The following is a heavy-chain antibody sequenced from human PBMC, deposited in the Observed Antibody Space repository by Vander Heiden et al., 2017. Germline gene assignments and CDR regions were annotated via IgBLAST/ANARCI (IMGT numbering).Heavy chain of an antibody. J-gene: IGHJ1*01. Sequence: QVQLVESGGGVVQPGRSLRLSCAASGFTFSSYAMHWVGQAPGKGLEWVAVISYDGSNKYYADSVKGRFTISRDNSKNTRDLKMNSMRAEETAVYYCAREGGSSWYRGRYFQHWGQGTMVTVYS. CDR3: AREGGSSWYRGRYFQH. CDR2: ISYDGSNK. V-gene: IGHV3-30*04. D-gene: IGHD6-13*01. CDR1: GFTFSSYA.